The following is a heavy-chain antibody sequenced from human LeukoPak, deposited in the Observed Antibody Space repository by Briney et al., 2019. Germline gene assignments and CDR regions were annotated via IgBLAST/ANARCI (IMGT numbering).Heavy chain of an antibody. D-gene: IGHD3-22*01. V-gene: IGHV1-24*01. CDR2: FDPEDGET. J-gene: IGHJ5*02. CDR3: ARGLGEHYYDRGRFDP. Sequence: ASVKVSCKVSGYTLTELSMHWVRQAPGKGLEWMGGFDPEDGETIYAQKFQGRVTITRNTSISTAYMELSSLRSQDTAVYYCARGLGEHYYDRGRFDPWGQGTLVTVSS. CDR1: GYTLTELS.